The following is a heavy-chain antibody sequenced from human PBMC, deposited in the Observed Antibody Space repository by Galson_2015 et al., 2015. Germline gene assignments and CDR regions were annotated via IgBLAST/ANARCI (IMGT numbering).Heavy chain of an antibody. D-gene: IGHD2-21*01. V-gene: IGHV3-48*03. CDR3: AVNAITYFFDS. J-gene: IGHJ4*02. CDR1: GFTFSSYE. CDR2: ISNSGRTM. Sequence: SLRLSCAASGFTFSSYEMNWVRQAPGKGLEWVSYISNSGRTMYYAGSVKGRFTISRDNAKKSLDLQMNSLRAEDTAVYYCAVNAITYFFDSWGQGTLVTVSS.